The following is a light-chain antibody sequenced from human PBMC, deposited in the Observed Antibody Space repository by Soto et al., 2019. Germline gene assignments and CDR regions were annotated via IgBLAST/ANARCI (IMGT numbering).Light chain of an antibody. CDR2: GVS. CDR3: VQYNIYPWT. J-gene: IGKJ1*01. CDR1: QSVSSSY. Sequence: EIVLTQSPGTLSLSPGERATLSCRASQSVSSSYLAWYQQKPGQPPRVILFGVSTRATAIPDRFSGSGSETEFSLTIINLQPEDFATYFCVQYNIYPWTFGQGTKVDIK. V-gene: IGKV3-20*01.